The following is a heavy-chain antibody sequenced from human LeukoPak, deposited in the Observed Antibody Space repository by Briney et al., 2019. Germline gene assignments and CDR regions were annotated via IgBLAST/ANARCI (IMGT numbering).Heavy chain of an antibody. D-gene: IGHD5-12*01. CDR1: GFTFSSYA. J-gene: IGHJ4*02. CDR2: ISYDGSNK. V-gene: IGHV3-30-3*01. Sequence: PGGSLRLSCAASGFTFSSYAMHWVRQAPGKGLEWVAVISYDGSNKYYADSVKGRFTISRDSSKNTLYLQMNSLRAEDTAVYYCASGSGYDHVYWGQGTLVTVSS. CDR3: ASGSGYDHVY.